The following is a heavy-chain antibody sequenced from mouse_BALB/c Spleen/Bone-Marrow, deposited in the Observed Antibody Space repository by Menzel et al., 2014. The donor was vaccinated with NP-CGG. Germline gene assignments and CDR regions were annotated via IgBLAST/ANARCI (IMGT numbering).Heavy chain of an antibody. D-gene: IGHD1-1*01. CDR1: GYSFTGYY. J-gene: IGHJ3*01. CDR2: ISCYNGAT. V-gene: IGHV1S34*01. CDR3: ARSRDYGTSKSAWFAY. Sequence: LVKTGASVKISCKASGYSFTGYYMHWVKQSHGKSLEWIGYISCYNGATSYNQKFRGKATFTGDTSSSTAYMQFNSLTSEDSAVYYCARSRDYGTSKSAWFAYWGQGTLVTVSA.